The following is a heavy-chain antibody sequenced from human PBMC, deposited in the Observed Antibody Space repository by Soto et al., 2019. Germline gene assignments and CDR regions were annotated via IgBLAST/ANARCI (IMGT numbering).Heavy chain of an antibody. J-gene: IGHJ6*02. CDR2: ISGSGGST. D-gene: IGHD6-6*01. CDR1: GFTFSSYA. Sequence: GGSLRLSCAASGFTFSSYAMSWVRQAPGKGLEWVSAISGSGGSTYYADSVKGRFTISRDNSKNTLYLQMNSLRAEDTAVYYCAKDLSVATGYSSSPVYYYGMDVWGQGTTVTVSS. CDR3: AKDLSVATGYSSSPVYYYGMDV. V-gene: IGHV3-23*01.